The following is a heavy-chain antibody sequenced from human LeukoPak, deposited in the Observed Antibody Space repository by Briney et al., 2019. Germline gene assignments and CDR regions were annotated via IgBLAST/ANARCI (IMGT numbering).Heavy chain of an antibody. CDR2: IWSNGNNK. Sequence: GRSLRLSCAASGFLVSSCGMHWVRQAPGKGLEWVGVIWSNGNNKYYADSVKGRFTISRDNSKNTLYPQMNSLRAEDTAIYYCARNTSGFKLGDAFDIWGQGTMVTVSS. D-gene: IGHD3-22*01. CDR3: ARNTSGFKLGDAFDI. J-gene: IGHJ3*02. CDR1: GFLVSSCG. V-gene: IGHV3-33*03.